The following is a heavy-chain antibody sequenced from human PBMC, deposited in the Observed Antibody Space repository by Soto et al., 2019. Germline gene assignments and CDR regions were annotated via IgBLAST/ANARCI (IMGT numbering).Heavy chain of an antibody. CDR1: GGSISSGDYY. V-gene: IGHV4-30-4*01. CDR2: IYYSGST. CDR3: ARVIVVVVAATSGMKFDP. D-gene: IGHD2-15*01. Sequence: PSETLSLTCTVSGGSISSGDYYWSWIRQPPGKGLEWIGYIYYSGSTYYNPSLKSRVTISVDTSKNQFSLKLSSVTAADTAVYYCARVIVVVVAATSGMKFDPWGQGTLVTVSS. J-gene: IGHJ5*02.